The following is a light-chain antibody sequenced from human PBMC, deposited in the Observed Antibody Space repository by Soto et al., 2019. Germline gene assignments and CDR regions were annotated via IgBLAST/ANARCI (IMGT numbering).Light chain of an antibody. J-gene: IGLJ1*01. Sequence: QLVLTQPPSVSGAPGQRVTISCTGSSSNIGAGYDVHWYQQLPGTAPKLLIYGNSNRPSGVPDRFSGSKSGTSASLAITGLQAEDEADYYCQSYDSSLSVFYVFGTGTKLTVL. CDR3: QSYDSSLSVFYV. V-gene: IGLV1-40*01. CDR1: SSNIGAGYD. CDR2: GNS.